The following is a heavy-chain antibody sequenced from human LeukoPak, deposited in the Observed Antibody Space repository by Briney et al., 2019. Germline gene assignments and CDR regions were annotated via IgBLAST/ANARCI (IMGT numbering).Heavy chain of an antibody. CDR2: IYYSGST. CDR1: GGSISSYY. V-gene: IGHV4-59*08. D-gene: IGHD3-10*01. J-gene: IGHJ4*02. Sequence: SETLSLTCTLCGGSISSYYWSWIRQPPGKGLEWIGYIYYSGSTNYNPSLKSRVTISVDTSKNQFSLKLSSVTAADTAVYYCASARNMYYLTFWGQGTLVTVSS. CDR3: ASARNMYYLTF.